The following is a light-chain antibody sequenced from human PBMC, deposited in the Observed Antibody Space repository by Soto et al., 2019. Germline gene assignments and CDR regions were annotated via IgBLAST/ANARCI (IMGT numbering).Light chain of an antibody. CDR1: SSDVGGYNY. Sequence: QSVLTQPASVSGSPGQSITISCTGTSSDVGGYNYVSWYQHYPGKAPKLMIYDVSNRPSGVSNRFSGSKSGNTASLTISGLQAEDEADYYCTSYRSSNTYVFGTGTKLTVL. CDR3: TSYRSSNTYV. J-gene: IGLJ1*01. CDR2: DVS. V-gene: IGLV2-14*03.